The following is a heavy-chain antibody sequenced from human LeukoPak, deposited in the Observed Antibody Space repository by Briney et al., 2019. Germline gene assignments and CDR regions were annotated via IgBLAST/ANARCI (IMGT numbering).Heavy chain of an antibody. J-gene: IGHJ4*02. Sequence: GESLKISCKGSGYSFTSYWIGCVRQMPGKGLEWMVIIYPGDSDTRYSPSFQGQVTISADKSISTAYPQWSSLKASDTAMYYCARSPGGYYNPAYYFDYWGQGTLVTVSS. CDR1: GYSFTSYW. CDR2: IYPGDSDT. D-gene: IGHD3-10*01. V-gene: IGHV5-51*01. CDR3: ARSPGGYYNPAYYFDY.